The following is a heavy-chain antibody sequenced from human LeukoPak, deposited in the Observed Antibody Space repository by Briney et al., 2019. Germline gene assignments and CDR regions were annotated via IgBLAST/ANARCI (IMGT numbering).Heavy chain of an antibody. V-gene: IGHV1-2*02. CDR2: INPNSGGT. Sequence: GASVKVSCKASGYTFTSYFMYWVRQAPGQGLEWMGWINPNSGGTNYAQKFQGRVTMTRDTSISTAYMELSRLRSDDTAVYYCARDYKGGFGESLRYYYYMDVWGKGTTVTISS. J-gene: IGHJ6*03. D-gene: IGHD3-10*01. CDR1: GYTFTSYF. CDR3: ARDYKGGFGESLRYYYYMDV.